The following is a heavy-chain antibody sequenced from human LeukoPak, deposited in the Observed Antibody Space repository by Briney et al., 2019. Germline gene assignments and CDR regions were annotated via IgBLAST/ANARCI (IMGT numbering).Heavy chain of an antibody. CDR1: GYTFSHYS. J-gene: IGHJ3*02. D-gene: IGHD3-16*02. CDR2: ICSTSDYI. Sequence: GGSLRLSCAASGYTFSHYSVNWVRQTPGKGLEWVSSICSTSDYIYYADSVKGRFTISRDNTKSSLYLQMNSLRAEDTAVYYCVSGNDPDSTWENYRLDAFDIWGQGTTVIVSS. V-gene: IGHV3-21*01. CDR3: VSGNDPDSTWENYRLDAFDI.